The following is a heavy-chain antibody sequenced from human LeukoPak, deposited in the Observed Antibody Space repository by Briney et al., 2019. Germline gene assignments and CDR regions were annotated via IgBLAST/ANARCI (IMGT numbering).Heavy chain of an antibody. CDR3: ARVGAVAGTSSSDY. J-gene: IGHJ4*02. Sequence: ASVKVSCKASGYTFTSYGISWVRQAPGQGREWMGWISAYNGNTNYAQKLQGRVTMTTDTSTSTAYMELRSLRSDDTAVYYCARVGAVAGTSSSDYWGQGSLVSVSS. V-gene: IGHV1-18*01. D-gene: IGHD6-19*01. CDR1: GYTFTSYG. CDR2: ISAYNGNT.